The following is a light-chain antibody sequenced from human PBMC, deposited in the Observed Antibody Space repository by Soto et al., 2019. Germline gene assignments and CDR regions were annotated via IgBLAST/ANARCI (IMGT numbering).Light chain of an antibody. Sequence: QSVLTQPPSVSGAPGQRVTISCTGSSSNIWAGYDVHWYQQLPGTAPKLLIYGNSNRPSGVPDRFSGSKSGTSASLAITGLQDEDEADYYCQSYDSSLSGWVFGGGTKLTVL. CDR1: SSNIWAGYD. CDR3: QSYDSSLSGWV. CDR2: GNS. V-gene: IGLV1-40*01. J-gene: IGLJ3*02.